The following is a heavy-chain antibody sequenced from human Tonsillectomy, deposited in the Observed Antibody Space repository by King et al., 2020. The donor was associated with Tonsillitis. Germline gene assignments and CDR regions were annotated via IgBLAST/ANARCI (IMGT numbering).Heavy chain of an antibody. CDR1: GGSISSYY. Sequence: QLQESGPGLVKPSETLSLTCTVSGGSISSYYWSWIRQPPGKGLEWIGYIYYSGSTNYNPSLKSRVTISVDTSKNQFSLKLSSVTAADTAVYYCARDGYSSGWYVAFDIWGQGTMVTVSS. V-gene: IGHV4-59*01. CDR2: IYYSGST. CDR3: ARDGYSSGWYVAFDI. J-gene: IGHJ3*02. D-gene: IGHD6-13*01.